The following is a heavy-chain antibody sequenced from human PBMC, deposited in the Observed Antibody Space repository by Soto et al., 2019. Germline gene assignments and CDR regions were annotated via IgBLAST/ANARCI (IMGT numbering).Heavy chain of an antibody. CDR1: GGSMSFSNYH. Sequence: LTCTVSGGSMSFSNYHWTWIRQSPGKGPEWIGSGTTSYNPSLKSRVTIFVDTSQSQFSLKMHSVTAADTAVYYCATYGGDTGHFDYWGQGIMVTVSS. J-gene: IGHJ4*02. CDR2: SGTT. V-gene: IGHV4-39*01. D-gene: IGHD4-17*01. CDR3: ATYGGDTGHFDY.